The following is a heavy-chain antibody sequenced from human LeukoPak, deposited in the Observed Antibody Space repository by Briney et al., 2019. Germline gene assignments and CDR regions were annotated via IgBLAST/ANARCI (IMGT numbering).Heavy chain of an antibody. D-gene: IGHD2-15*01. J-gene: IGHJ6*03. CDR1: GFTFSSYA. V-gene: IGHV3-23*01. CDR2: ISGSGGST. CDR3: AKRLLLSMVYYYMDV. Sequence: GGSLRLSCAASGFTFSSYAMSWVRQAPGKGLEWVSAISGSGGSTYYADSVKGRFTISRDNSKNTLYLQMNSLRAEDTAVYYCAKRLLLSMVYYYMDVWGKGTTVTVSS.